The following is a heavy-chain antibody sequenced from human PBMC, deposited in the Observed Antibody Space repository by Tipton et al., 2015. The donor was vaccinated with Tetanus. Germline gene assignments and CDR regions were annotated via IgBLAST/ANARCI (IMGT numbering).Heavy chain of an antibody. V-gene: IGHV4-59*01. CDR3: ARDNRVPLRFGELLEFYYYYGMDV. Sequence: TLSLTCSVSGASMNTYYWSWIRQSPGKGLEWIGYIYYSGSTNYNPSLKSRVTISVDTSKNQFSLKLSSVTAADTAVYYCARDNRVPLRFGELLEFYYYYGMDVWGQGTTVTVSS. CDR2: IYYSGST. CDR1: GASMNTYY. D-gene: IGHD3-10*01. J-gene: IGHJ6*02.